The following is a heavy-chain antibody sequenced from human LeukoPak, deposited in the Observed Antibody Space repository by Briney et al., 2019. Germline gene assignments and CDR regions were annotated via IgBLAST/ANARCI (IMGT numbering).Heavy chain of an antibody. CDR3: ARDLSTSSTWELDY. D-gene: IGHD2/OR15-2a*01. CDR1: GYTFTDYL. V-gene: IGHV1-2*02. CDR2: INPKSGGT. J-gene: IGHJ4*02. Sequence: GASVKVSCKASGYTFTDYLLHWVRQAPGQGLEYMGWINPKSGGTEYAQKFLGRVTMTRDTSTSTASMELSRLRSDDTAVYLCARDLSTSSTWELDYWGQGTLVTVSS.